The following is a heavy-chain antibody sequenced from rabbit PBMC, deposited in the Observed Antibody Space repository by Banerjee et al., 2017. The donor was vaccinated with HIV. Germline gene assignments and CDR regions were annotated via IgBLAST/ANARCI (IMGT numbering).Heavy chain of an antibody. Sequence: QEQLVESGGDLVMPEGSLTLTCTASGFSFSNKYVMCWVRQAPGKGLEWIACIYTGSTYYATWAKGRFTISKTSWTTVTLQMTSLTAADTATYFCARDLAGVIGWNFGLWGPGTLVTVS. CDR2: IYTGST. J-gene: IGHJ4*01. D-gene: IGHD4-1*01. CDR1: GFSFSNKYV. CDR3: ARDLAGVIGWNFGL. V-gene: IGHV1S45*01.